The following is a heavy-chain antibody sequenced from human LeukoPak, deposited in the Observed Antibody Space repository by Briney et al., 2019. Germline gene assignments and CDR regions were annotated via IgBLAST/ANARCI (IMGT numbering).Heavy chain of an antibody. J-gene: IGHJ4*02. D-gene: IGHD5-12*01. Sequence: PGGSLRHSCAASGCTFSTYAMTWVRRAPGKGLEWVALISGGDDTTYYADSVKGRFTISRDNSRKTLYLQMNSLGAEDTAVYYCVKIFDTSGYDPFDYWGQGTLVTVSS. CDR1: GCTFSTYA. CDR3: VKIFDTSGYDPFDY. CDR2: ISGGDDTT. V-gene: IGHV3-23*01.